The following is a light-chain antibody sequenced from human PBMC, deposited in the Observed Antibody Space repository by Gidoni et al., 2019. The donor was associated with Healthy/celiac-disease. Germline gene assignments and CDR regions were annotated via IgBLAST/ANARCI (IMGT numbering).Light chain of an antibody. Sequence: EIVMTLSPATLSVSPGERATLSCRASQSVSSNLAWYQQKPGQAPRLLIYGASTRATGIPARFSGSGSGTEFTLTISSLQSEDFAVYYCQQYNNWPLTFGGXTKVEIK. J-gene: IGKJ4*01. V-gene: IGKV3-15*01. CDR2: GAS. CDR3: QQYNNWPLT. CDR1: QSVSSN.